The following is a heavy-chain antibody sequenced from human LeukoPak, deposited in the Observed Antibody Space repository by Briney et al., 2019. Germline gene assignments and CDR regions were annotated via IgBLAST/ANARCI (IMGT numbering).Heavy chain of an antibody. Sequence: SETLPLTCTVSGDSVSSCYWAWFRHPAEKGLEWIGRICTSGTINYNPSLKNRVTMSVDTSKNQFSLKLTSVTAADTAVYYCARDRDYSNSLDYWGQGTLVTVSS. CDR3: ARDRDYSNSLDY. J-gene: IGHJ4*02. D-gene: IGHD6-6*01. CDR1: GDSVSSCY. CDR2: ICTSGTI. V-gene: IGHV4-4*07.